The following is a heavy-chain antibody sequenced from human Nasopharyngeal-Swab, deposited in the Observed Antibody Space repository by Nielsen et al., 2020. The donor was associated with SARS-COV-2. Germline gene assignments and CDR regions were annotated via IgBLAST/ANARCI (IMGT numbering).Heavy chain of an antibody. CDR3: AKEAGYYDILTGYYLSLGYGMDV. D-gene: IGHD3-9*01. CDR1: GFTFSSYG. V-gene: IGHV3-30*18. Sequence: CAASGFTFSSYGMHWVRQAPGKGLEWVAVISYDGSNKYYADSVKGRFTISRDNSKNTLYLQMNSLRAEDTAVYYCAKEAGYYDILTGYYLSLGYGMDVWGQGTTVTVSS. CDR2: ISYDGSNK. J-gene: IGHJ6*02.